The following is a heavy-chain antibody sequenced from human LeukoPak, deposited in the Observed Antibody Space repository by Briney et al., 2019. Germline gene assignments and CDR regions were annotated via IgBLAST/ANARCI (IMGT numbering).Heavy chain of an antibody. J-gene: IGHJ4*02. CDR2: IYSGGST. D-gene: IGHD3-3*01. Sequence: PGGSLRLSCAASGFTVSSNYMSWVRQAPWKGLEWVSVIYSGGSTYYADSVKGRFTISRDNSKNTLYLQMNSLRAEDTAVYYCARVVGALESASGYFDYWGQGTLVTVSS. CDR3: ARVVGALESASGYFDY. CDR1: GFTVSSNY. V-gene: IGHV3-53*01.